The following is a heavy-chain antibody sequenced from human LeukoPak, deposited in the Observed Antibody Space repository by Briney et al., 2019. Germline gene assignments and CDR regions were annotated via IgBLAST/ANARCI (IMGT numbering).Heavy chain of an antibody. CDR3: ARVSGKQSSSWYAFDI. Sequence: GRSLRLSCAASGFTFSSYGMNWVRQAPGKGLEWVSYISSGSTIYYADSVKGRFTISRDNAKNSLYLQMNSLRAEDTAVYYCARVSGKQSSSWYAFDIWGQGTMVTVSS. V-gene: IGHV3-48*04. D-gene: IGHD6-13*01. CDR1: GFTFSSYG. J-gene: IGHJ3*02. CDR2: ISSGSTI.